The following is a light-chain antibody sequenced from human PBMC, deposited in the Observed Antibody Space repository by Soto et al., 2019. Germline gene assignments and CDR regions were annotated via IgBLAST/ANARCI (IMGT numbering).Light chain of an antibody. CDR2: GAS. CDR1: QSVSSS. J-gene: IGKJ4*01. V-gene: IGKV3-15*01. CDR3: QQYNNWPRT. Sequence: EIVMTQSPATLSVSPGERATLSCRASQSVSSSLAWYQQKPGQAPRFLIYGASTRATGIPARFSGSGSGTEFTLTISSLQSEDFAVYYCQQYNNWPRTFGGGTKVEIK.